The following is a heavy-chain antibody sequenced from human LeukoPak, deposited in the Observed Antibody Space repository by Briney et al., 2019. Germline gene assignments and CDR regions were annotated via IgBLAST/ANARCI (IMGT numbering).Heavy chain of an antibody. V-gene: IGHV4-39*07. CDR2: IYYSGNT. Sequence: PSETLSLTCTVSGVSISSSNSYWGWIRQPPGRGLEWIGSIYYSGNTYYNPSLKSRVTISVDTSKNQFSLKLSSVTAADTAVYYCARGEASDYWGKGTTVTVSS. CDR1: GVSISSSNSY. CDR3: ARGEASDY. D-gene: IGHD5-12*01. J-gene: IGHJ6*04.